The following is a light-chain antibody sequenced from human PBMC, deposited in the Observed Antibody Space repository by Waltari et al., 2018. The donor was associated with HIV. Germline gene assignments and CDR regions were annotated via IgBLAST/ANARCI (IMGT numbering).Light chain of an antibody. J-gene: IGKJ1*01. CDR1: QSVLYSSNNKNY. V-gene: IGKV4-1*01. Sequence: DIVMTQSPDSLAVSLGERGTINCKSRQSVLYSSNNKNYLAWYQQKPGQPPKLLIYWASTRESGVPDRFSGSGSGTDFTLTISSLQAEDVAVYYCQQYYTNPRTFGQGTKVEIK. CDR3: QQYYTNPRT. CDR2: WAS.